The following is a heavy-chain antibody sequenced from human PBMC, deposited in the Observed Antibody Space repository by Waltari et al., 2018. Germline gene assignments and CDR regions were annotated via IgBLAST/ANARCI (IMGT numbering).Heavy chain of an antibody. V-gene: IGHV1-8*01. J-gene: IGHJ6*02. D-gene: IGHD2-21*01. CDR3: ATSIAPPEDYIYHGLDV. CDR2: VKPDNGTT. CDR1: GYTFTDYD. Sequence: QVQLVQSGAEVTKPGASLKVSCKASGYTFTDYDINWVRLATGQGLEWRGGVKPDNGTTGCAEKCQGRLAMTRDTSTSTAYLELLGLTSDDTAVYFCATSIAPPEDYIYHGLDVWGQGTTVTVS.